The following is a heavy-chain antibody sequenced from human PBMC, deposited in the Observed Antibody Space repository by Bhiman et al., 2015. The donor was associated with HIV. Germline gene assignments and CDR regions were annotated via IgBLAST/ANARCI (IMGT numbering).Heavy chain of an antibody. CDR3: ARGYTYGHGRHGFDY. Sequence: EVHLVESGGGLVQAGESLRLSCAASGFTFSRNSMNWVRQAPGKGLEWVSYISSSGSNIYYADSVKGRFTISRDNVKNSLYLQMSSLRAEDTAVYYCARGYTYGHGRHGFDYWGQGILVTVSS. V-gene: IGHV3-21*05. CDR1: GFTFSRNS. CDR2: ISSSGSNI. D-gene: IGHD5-18*01. J-gene: IGHJ4*02.